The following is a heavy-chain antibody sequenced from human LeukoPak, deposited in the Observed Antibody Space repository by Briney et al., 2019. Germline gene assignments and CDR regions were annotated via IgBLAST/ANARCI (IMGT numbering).Heavy chain of an antibody. Sequence: GGSLRLSCAASGITFSRFWMSWVRQAPGKGLQWVANINQDGSEKHYVDSVKGRFTISRDNAKNSLYLQMNSLRAEDTAVYYCARAAPNYGGNSWFDYWGQGTLVTVSS. J-gene: IGHJ4*02. CDR3: ARAAPNYGGNSWFDY. CDR2: INQDGSEK. D-gene: IGHD4-23*01. CDR1: GITFSRFW. V-gene: IGHV3-7*01.